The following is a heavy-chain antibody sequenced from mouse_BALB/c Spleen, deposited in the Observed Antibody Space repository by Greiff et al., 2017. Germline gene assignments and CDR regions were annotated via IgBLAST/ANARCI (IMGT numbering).Heavy chain of an antibody. D-gene: IGHD1-1*01. J-gene: IGHJ4*01. CDR3: ARDRDYGYYAMDY. V-gene: IGHV3-6*02. CDR2: ISYDGSN. CDR1: GYSITSGYY. Sequence: EVQLQQSGPGLVKPSQSLSLTCSVTGYSITSGYYWNWIRQFPGNKLEWMGYISYDGSNNSNPSLKNRISITRDTSKNQFFLKLNSVTTEDTATYDCARDRDYGYYAMDYWGQGTSVTVSS.